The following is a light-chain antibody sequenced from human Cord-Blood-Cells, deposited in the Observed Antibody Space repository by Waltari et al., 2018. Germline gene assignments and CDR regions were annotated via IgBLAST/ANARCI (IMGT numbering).Light chain of an antibody. CDR1: QSVSSN. CDR2: GAS. V-gene: IGKV3-15*01. J-gene: IGKJ4*01. CDR3: QQYNNWPPLT. Sequence: IVMPQSPATLSVSPWERATLSCRASQSVSSNLAWYQQKTGQAPRLLIYGASTRANGIPARFIGSGSGTEFTLTISSLQSEDFAVYYCQQYNNWPPLTFGGGTKVEIK.